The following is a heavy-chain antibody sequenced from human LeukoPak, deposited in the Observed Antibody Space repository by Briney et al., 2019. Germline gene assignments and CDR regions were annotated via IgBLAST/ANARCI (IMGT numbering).Heavy chain of an antibody. V-gene: IGHV4-61*02. CDR1: GGSISSGSYY. J-gene: IGHJ5*02. D-gene: IGHD2-2*01. CDR2: VYTSGRT. Sequence: SETLSLTCTVSGGSISSGSYYWSWIRQPAGRGLEWIGLVYTSGRTIYNPSLKSRVTISVDTSKNQVSLKLNSVTAADTAVYYCARTIPTAYTNWFDPWGQGTLVTVSS. CDR3: ARTIPTAYTNWFDP.